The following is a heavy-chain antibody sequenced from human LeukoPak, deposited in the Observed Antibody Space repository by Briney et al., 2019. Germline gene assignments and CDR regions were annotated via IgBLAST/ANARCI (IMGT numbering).Heavy chain of an antibody. D-gene: IGHD3-16*01. Sequence: SETLSPTCTVPAASISNSYWGWLRQPPGKGLTWTGYIYDSESTNYNPSLTSRVTISADPFKNQFSLKLSSVTAADTAIYYCARQSGGVATKLDYWGQGTPVTAAS. J-gene: IGHJ4*02. CDR1: AASISNSY. CDR3: ARQSGGVATKLDY. CDR2: IYDSEST. V-gene: IGHV4-59*08.